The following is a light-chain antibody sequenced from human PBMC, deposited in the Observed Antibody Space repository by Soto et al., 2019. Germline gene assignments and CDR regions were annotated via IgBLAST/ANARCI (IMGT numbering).Light chain of an antibody. V-gene: IGKV3-15*01. CDR1: QSVSSN. CDR2: GAS. Sequence: EIVMTQSPATLSVSPGERATLSCRASQSVSSNLAWYQQKPGQATRLLIYGASTRATGNPARFSGSGSGTEFTLTISSLQSEDFAVYYCQQYNNWRTFGQGTKV. J-gene: IGKJ1*01. CDR3: QQYNNWRT.